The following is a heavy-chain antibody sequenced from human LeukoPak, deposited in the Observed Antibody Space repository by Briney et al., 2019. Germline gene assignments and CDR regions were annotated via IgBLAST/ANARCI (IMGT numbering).Heavy chain of an antibody. J-gene: IGHJ4*02. CDR3: AKLCGWHYDSSGSY. CDR1: GFTFSSYA. D-gene: IGHD3-22*01. V-gene: IGHV3-23*01. CDR2: ISDSGGST. Sequence: GGSLRLSCAASGFTFSSYAMSWVRQAPGKGLEWVSAISDSGGSTYYADSVKGRFIISRDNSKNTLYLQMNSLRAEDTAIYYCAKLCGWHYDSSGSYWGQGTLVTVSS.